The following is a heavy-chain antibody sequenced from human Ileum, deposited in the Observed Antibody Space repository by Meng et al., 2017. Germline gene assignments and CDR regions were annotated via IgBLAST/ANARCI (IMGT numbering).Heavy chain of an antibody. CDR3: ASGSGSLDY. CDR2: TYYRSKWYS. V-gene: IGHV6-1*01. J-gene: IGHJ4*02. CDR1: GGSVSSNIAA. D-gene: IGHD3-3*01. Sequence: QVQLQQAGPGLGKPSQTLSLPCAVSGGSVSSNIAAWNWIRQSPLRGLEWLGRTYYRSKWYSEYAVSVKSRISITPDTSKNQFSLQMNSVTPEDTAVYYCASGSGSLDYWGPGTLVTVSS.